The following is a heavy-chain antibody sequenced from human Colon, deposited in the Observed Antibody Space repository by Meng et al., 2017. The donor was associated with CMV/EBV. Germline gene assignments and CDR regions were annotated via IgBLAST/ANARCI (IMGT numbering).Heavy chain of an antibody. Sequence: GESLKISCKGSGYSFTSYWIGWVRQMPGKGLEWMGIIYPGDSDTRYSPSFQGQVTISADKSISTAYLQWSSLKASDTAIYYCARPGGYCSSTSCYTNYWYFDLWGRGTLVTVSS. J-gene: IGHJ2*01. CDR3: ARPGGYCSSTSCYTNYWYFDL. CDR2: IYPGDSDT. D-gene: IGHD2-2*02. CDR1: GYSFTSYW. V-gene: IGHV5-51*01.